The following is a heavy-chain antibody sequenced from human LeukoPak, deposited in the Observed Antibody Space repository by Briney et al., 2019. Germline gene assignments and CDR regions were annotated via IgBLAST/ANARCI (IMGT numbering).Heavy chain of an antibody. CDR2: TWYDGNDK. CDR3: ARAGTYCGGDCYSSSIDY. D-gene: IGHD2-21*02. J-gene: IGHJ4*02. V-gene: IGHV3-33*01. Sequence: PGRSLRLSCAASGFTFNTYAIHWVRQAPGKGLEWVAVTWYDGNDKYYADSVKGRFTISRDNSKNTLYLQMNSLRAEDTAVYYCARAGTYCGGDCYSSSIDYRGQGTLVTVSS. CDR1: GFTFNTYA.